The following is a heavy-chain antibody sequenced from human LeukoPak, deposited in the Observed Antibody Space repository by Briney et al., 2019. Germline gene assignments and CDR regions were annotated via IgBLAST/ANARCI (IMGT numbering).Heavy chain of an antibody. D-gene: IGHD4-23*01. CDR2: ISWNSGSI. V-gene: IGHV3-9*01. Sequence: GGSLRLSCAASGFTFDDYAMHWVRQAPGKGLEWVSGISWNSGSIGYADSVKGRFTISRDNAKNSLYLQMNSLRAEDTGLYCCVKDSGGVTAHIDYWGQGNLVTVSS. CDR3: VKDSGGVTAHIDY. CDR1: GFTFDDYA. J-gene: IGHJ4*02.